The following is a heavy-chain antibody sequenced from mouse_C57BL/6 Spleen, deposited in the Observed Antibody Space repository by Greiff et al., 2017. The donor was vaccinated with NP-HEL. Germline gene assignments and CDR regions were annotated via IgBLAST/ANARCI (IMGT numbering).Heavy chain of an antibody. CDR2: ISDGGSYT. CDR3: ARDMGGDGYYLDY. J-gene: IGHJ2*01. D-gene: IGHD2-3*01. Sequence: EVKLVESGGGLVKPGGSLKLSCAASGFTFSSYAMSWVRQTPEKRLEWVATISDGGSYTYYPDNVKGRFTISRDNAKNNLYLQMSHLKSEDTAMYYCARDMGGDGYYLDYWGQGTTLTVSS. V-gene: IGHV5-4*01. CDR1: GFTFSSYA.